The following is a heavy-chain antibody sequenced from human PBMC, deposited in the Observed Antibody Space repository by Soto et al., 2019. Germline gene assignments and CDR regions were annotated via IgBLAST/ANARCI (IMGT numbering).Heavy chain of an antibody. Sequence: ETLSLTCTISGGSVSSGTYDWSWIRQPPGKGLEFIAYIAYSGNTNFNPSLKSRVTISGDTSKNQFSLKLTSVTAADTAVYYCARGLVFWTGSAPGGKGTLVPVSS. CDR3: ARGLVFWTGSAP. CDR2: IAYSGNT. V-gene: IGHV4-61*01. CDR1: GGSVSSGTYD. D-gene: IGHD3-3*01. J-gene: IGHJ5*02.